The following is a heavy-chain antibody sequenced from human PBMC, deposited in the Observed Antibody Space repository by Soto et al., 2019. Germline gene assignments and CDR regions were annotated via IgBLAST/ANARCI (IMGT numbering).Heavy chain of an antibody. CDR2: IHSDGSST. V-gene: IGHV3-74*01. J-gene: IGHJ3*01. CDR1: GFTFSYYW. CDR3: ARGDRGAFDL. Sequence: EVQLVESEGGLVQPGGSLRLSCAASGFTFSYYWMHWVRQAPEQGLVWVSRIHSDGSSTTYADSVKGRFTISRDNAKNMLYLQMNSLRAEDTAVYYCARGDRGAFDLWGQGTMVTVSS. D-gene: IGHD2-21*02.